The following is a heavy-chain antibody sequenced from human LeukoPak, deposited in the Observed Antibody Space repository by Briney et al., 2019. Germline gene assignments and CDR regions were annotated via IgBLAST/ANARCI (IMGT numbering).Heavy chain of an antibody. CDR1: GFTFSSYG. CDR3: AEDRSRGWYRTDYDYGMDV. V-gene: IGHV3-30*18. Sequence: PGRSLRLSCAASGFTFSSYGMHWVRQAPGKGLEWVAVISYDGSNTYYADSVKGRFTISRDNSKNTLYLKMNSMRAEDTAVYYCAEDRSRGWYRTDYDYGMDVWGQGNTVTVSS. D-gene: IGHD6-19*01. J-gene: IGHJ6*02. CDR2: ISYDGSNT.